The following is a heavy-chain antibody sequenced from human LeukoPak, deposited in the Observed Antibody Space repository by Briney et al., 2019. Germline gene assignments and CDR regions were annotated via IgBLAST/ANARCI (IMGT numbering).Heavy chain of an antibody. CDR1: GGSISNYY. CDR3: ARDDSGSYPYAFDI. J-gene: IGHJ3*02. D-gene: IGHD1-26*01. V-gene: IGHV4-59*01. Sequence: SETLSLTCTVSGGSISNYYWTWIRQPPGKGLEWIGFIYYTGSTKYNPSLNSRVTMSIDTSKTQFSLMLSSAAAADTAVYYCARDDSGSYPYAFDIWGQGTLVTVSS. CDR2: IYYTGST.